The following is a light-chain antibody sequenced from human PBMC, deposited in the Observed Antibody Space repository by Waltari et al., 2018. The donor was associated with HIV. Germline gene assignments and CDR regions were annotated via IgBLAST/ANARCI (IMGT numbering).Light chain of an antibody. Sequence: QSALTQPASVSGSPGQSITISCTGTSSDVGGYNYVSWYQQHPSKAPKRMIYEVSNRPSGVSNRFSGSKSGNTASLTISGLQAEDEADYYCSSYTSSSTLNWVFGGGTKLTVL. J-gene: IGLJ3*02. CDR3: SSYTSSSTLNWV. V-gene: IGLV2-14*01. CDR1: SSDVGGYNY. CDR2: EVS.